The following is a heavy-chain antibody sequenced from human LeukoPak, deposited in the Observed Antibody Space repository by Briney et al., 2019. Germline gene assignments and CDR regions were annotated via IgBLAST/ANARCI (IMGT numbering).Heavy chain of an antibody. D-gene: IGHD1-26*01. CDR2: ITSSGTYI. V-gene: IGHV3-21*06. CDR3: ARASGGWDLDY. Sequence: PGGSLRLSCAASGFTFNTFHMNWVRQAPGKGLEWVSSITSSGTYITYADSVQGRFTISRDNAKNSLYLQVNSLRVDDTALYYCARASGGWDLDYWGHGTLVTVSS. J-gene: IGHJ4*01. CDR1: GFTFNTFH.